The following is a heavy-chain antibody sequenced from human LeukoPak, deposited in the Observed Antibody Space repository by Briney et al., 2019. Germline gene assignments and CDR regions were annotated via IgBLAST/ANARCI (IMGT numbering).Heavy chain of an antibody. Sequence: GGSLRLSCAASGFTVSSNYMSWVRQAPGKGLEWVANIKQDGSEKYYVDSVKGRFTISRDNAKNSLYLQMNSLRAEDTAVYYCARNYDFWSGYYIDYWGQGTLVTVSS. CDR2: IKQDGSEK. J-gene: IGHJ4*02. CDR1: GFTVSSNY. V-gene: IGHV3-7*01. D-gene: IGHD3-3*01. CDR3: ARNYDFWSGYYIDY.